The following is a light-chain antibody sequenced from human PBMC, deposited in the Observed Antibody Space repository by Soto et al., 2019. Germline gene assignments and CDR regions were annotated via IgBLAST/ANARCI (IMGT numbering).Light chain of an antibody. CDR2: DVS. V-gene: IGKV1-5*01. Sequence: DIHMTQAPSTLSASVGDRVTITCRASQSINAWLAWYQQKPGKAPKLLIYDVSTLASGVPSRFSGSASGTEFTLTISKLESDDFASYVCQQYQRYSTVGQGTNVDIX. J-gene: IGKJ1*01. CDR3: QQYQRYST. CDR1: QSINAW.